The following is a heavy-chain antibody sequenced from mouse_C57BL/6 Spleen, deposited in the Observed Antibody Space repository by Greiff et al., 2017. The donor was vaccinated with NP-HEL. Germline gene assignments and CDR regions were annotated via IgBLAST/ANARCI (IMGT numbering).Heavy chain of an antibody. CDR2: IHPSDSDT. J-gene: IGHJ4*01. Sequence: QVQLKQPGAELVKPGASVKVSCKASGYTFTSYWMHWVKQRPGQGLEWIGRIHPSDSDTNYNQKFKGKATLTVDKSSSTAYMQLSSLTSEDSAVYYCAITRQLSPMDYWGQGTSVTVSS. CDR3: AITRQLSPMDY. CDR1: GYTFTSYW. V-gene: IGHV1-74*01. D-gene: IGHD3-2*02.